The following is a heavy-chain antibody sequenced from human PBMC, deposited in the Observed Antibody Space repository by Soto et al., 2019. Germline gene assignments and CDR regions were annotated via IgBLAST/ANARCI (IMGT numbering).Heavy chain of an antibody. V-gene: IGHV1-24*01. CDR3: ATMTLSTKKGGTWFDS. CDR2: FDPEDGET. D-gene: IGHD1-1*01. Sequence: ASVKVSCKVSGYTLTELSMHWVRQAPGKGLEWMGGFDPEDGETIYAQKFQGRVTMTEDTSTDTAYMELSSLRSEDTAVYYCATMTLSTKKGGTWFDSWGQGTLVTGSS. J-gene: IGHJ5*01. CDR1: GYTLTELS.